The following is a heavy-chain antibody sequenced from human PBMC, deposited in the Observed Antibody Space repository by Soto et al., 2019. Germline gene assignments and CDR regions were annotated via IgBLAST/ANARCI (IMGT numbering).Heavy chain of an antibody. D-gene: IGHD3-3*01. V-gene: IGHV4-31*03. CDR2: IYYSGST. CDR3: ASFYSDYDFWSGYSKWFDP. Sequence: SETLSLTCTVSGGSISSGGYYWSWIRQHPGKGLEWIGYIYYSGSTYYNPSLKSRVTISVDTSKNQFSLKLSSVTAADTAVYYCASFYSDYDFWSGYSKWFDPWGQRTLVTVSS. CDR1: GGSISSGGYY. J-gene: IGHJ5*02.